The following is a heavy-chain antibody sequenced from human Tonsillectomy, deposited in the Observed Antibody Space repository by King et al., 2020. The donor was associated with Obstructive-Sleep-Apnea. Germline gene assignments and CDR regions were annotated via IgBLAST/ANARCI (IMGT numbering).Heavy chain of an antibody. CDR1: GFTVSSNY. D-gene: IGHD3-22*01. Sequence: QLVQSGGGLVKPGGSLRLSCAASGFTVSSNYMSWVRQAPGKGLEWVSVIYTGGSTYYADPVKGRLTISRDNSKNTLYLQMNSRRAEDTAVYYCACLGVVITTEWGQGTLVTVSS. CDR2: IYTGGST. CDR3: ACLGVVITTE. V-gene: IGHV3-66*01. J-gene: IGHJ4*02.